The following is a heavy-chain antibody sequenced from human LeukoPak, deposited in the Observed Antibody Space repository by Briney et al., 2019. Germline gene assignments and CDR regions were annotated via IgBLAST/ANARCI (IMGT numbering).Heavy chain of an antibody. CDR3: AKGIAVAGTDLSDY. CDR2: ASSGGSTI. D-gene: IGHD6-19*01. V-gene: IGHV3-48*01. J-gene: IGHJ4*02. Sequence: GGSLRLSCAASGFPFSHYIMNWVRQAPGKGLEWVAYASSGGSTIYYGDSAKGRFTVTRDRARNSLFLEMNSLRVEDTAVYYCAKGIAVAGTDLSDYWGQGTLVTVSS. CDR1: GFPFSHYI.